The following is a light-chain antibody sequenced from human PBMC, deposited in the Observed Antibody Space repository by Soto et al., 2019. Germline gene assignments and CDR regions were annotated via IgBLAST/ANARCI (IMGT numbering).Light chain of an antibody. CDR2: KNN. CDR1: GSNVGASYD. J-gene: IGLJ3*02. V-gene: IGLV1-40*01. Sequence: QAVVTQPPSVSGAPGQTITMSCTGSGSNVGASYDVHWYQVLPGAGPRLLIYKNNNRPSGVPDRFSGSKSSTSASLAITGLRAEDEADYYCQSYDNILSGPLFGGGTKLTVL. CDR3: QSYDNILSGPL.